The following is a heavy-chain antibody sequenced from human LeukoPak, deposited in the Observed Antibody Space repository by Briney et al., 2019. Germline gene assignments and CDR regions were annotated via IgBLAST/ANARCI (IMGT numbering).Heavy chain of an antibody. J-gene: IGHJ3*02. Sequence: GGSLRLSCAASGFTFSSYEMNWVRQAPGKGLECVSSISSSGSTIYYADSVKGRFTISRHTATHSLYLQMNSLRAEDTAVYYCARDGLELWFGELLSDAFDIWGQGTMVTVSS. D-gene: IGHD3-10*01. V-gene: IGHV3-48*03. CDR1: GFTFSSYE. CDR2: ISSSGSTI. CDR3: ARDGLELWFGELLSDAFDI.